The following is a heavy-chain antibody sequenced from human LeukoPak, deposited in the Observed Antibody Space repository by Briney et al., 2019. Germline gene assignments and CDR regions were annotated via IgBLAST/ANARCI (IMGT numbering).Heavy chain of an antibody. D-gene: IGHD2-2*01. V-gene: IGHV3-30*02. Sequence: GGSLRLSCAASGFTFSSYGMHWVRQAPGKGLEWVAFIRYDGSNKYYADSVKGRFTISRDNSRNTLFLLMNSLRAEATAVYYCAKDVLPAAWPFYMDVWGKGTTVTVSS. CDR1: GFTFSSYG. CDR3: AKDVLPAAWPFYMDV. CDR2: IRYDGSNK. J-gene: IGHJ6*03.